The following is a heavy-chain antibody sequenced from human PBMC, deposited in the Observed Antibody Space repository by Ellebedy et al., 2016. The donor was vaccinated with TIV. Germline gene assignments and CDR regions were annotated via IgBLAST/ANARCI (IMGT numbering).Heavy chain of an antibody. CDR1: GDSISSGGYS. Sequence: SETLSLXXAVSGDSISSGGYSWSWIRQPPGKGLEWIRYIYHSGKTYYNPSLKSRVTISVDRPKNQFSVRLNSVTAADTAVYYCARVRNYYDSSGYYWPYNWFDPWGQGTLVTVSS. CDR3: ARVRNYYDSSGYYWPYNWFDP. J-gene: IGHJ5*02. CDR2: IYHSGKT. D-gene: IGHD3-22*01. V-gene: IGHV4-30-2*01.